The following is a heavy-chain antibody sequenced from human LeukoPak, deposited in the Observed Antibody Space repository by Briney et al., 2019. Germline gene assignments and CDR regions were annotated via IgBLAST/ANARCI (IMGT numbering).Heavy chain of an antibody. CDR2: IYYSGSA. CDR1: GGSISSSNYY. V-gene: IGHV4-39*01. J-gene: IGHJ6*02. CDR3: ARQSSDILTGYYRGPYYYYGMDV. Sequence: SETLSLTCTVSGGSISSSNYYWGWIRQPPGKGLEWIGSIYYSGSAYYNPSLKSGVTISVDTSKNQFSLKLSSVTAADTAVYYCARQSSDILTGYYRGPYYYYGMDVWGQGTTVTVSS. D-gene: IGHD3-9*01.